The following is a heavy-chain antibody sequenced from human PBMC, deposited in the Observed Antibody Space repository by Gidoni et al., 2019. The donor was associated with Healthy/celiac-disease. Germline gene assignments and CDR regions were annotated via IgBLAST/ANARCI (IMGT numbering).Heavy chain of an antibody. Sequence: EVQLLESGGGLVQPGGSLRLSCAASGFTFRRYALSWVRQAPGKGLEWVSAISGSGGSTYYADSVKGRFTISRDNSKNTLYLQMNSLRAEDTAVYYCAKEVPYDFWSGYPGGNYFDYWGQGTLVTVSS. CDR1: GFTFRRYA. V-gene: IGHV3-23*01. D-gene: IGHD3-3*01. CDR2: ISGSGGST. J-gene: IGHJ4*02. CDR3: AKEVPYDFWSGYPGGNYFDY.